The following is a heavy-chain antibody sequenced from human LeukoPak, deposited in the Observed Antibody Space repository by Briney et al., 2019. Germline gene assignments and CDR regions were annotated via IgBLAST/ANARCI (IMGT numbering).Heavy chain of an antibody. V-gene: IGHV3-43*01. CDR3: ARVTWLSAAGTEGNFDY. Sequence: PGGSLRLSCAASGLTFDDYIMHWARQAPGKGLEWVSLISWDGDTTYYADSVKGRFTISRDNAKNSLYLQMNSLRAEDTAVYYCARVTWLSAAGTEGNFDYWGQGTLVTVSS. J-gene: IGHJ4*02. D-gene: IGHD6-13*01. CDR2: ISWDGDTT. CDR1: GLTFDDYI.